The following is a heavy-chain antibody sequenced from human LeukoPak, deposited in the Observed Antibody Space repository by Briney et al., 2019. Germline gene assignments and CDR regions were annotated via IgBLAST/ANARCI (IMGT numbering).Heavy chain of an antibody. D-gene: IGHD2-2*01. Sequence: PGGSLRLSCAASGFRFDDYCMSWVRHVPGKGLEWVSGTNWDGASTGYADSVKGRFTISRDNVKNFLYLQMNSLRVEDTALYFCGRVYCSTTSCYDYYDYYMDVWGKGTTVTVSS. CDR3: GRVYCSTTSCYDYYDYYMDV. J-gene: IGHJ6*03. CDR1: GFRFDDYC. CDR2: TNWDGAST. V-gene: IGHV3-20*04.